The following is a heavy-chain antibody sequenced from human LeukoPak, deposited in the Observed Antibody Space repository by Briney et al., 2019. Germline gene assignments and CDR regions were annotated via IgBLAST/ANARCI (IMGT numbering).Heavy chain of an antibody. D-gene: IGHD3-3*01. CDR3: ARRGRITIFGVVPDDAFDI. Sequence: SETLSLTCTVSGASINTYYWSWIRQPPGKGLEWIGYIYYSGTTSYNPSLKTRVTISIDTSKNQFSLKLSSVTAADTAVYYCARRGRITIFGVVPDDAFDIWGQGTMVTVSS. J-gene: IGHJ3*02. V-gene: IGHV4-59*01. CDR2: IYYSGTT. CDR1: GASINTYY.